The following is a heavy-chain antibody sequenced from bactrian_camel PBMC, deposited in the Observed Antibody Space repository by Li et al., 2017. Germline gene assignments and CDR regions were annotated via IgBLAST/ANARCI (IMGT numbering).Heavy chain of an antibody. CDR1: GYTLPMY. Sequence: HVQLVESGGGSVRAGGSRRLSCVASGYTLPMYMAWFRRLPGQEREGVAAVGGDGRTNYADSVKGRFTISRDGAKNIIALQMDGLKPEDAATYYCAADLVTDEPSLVEREYYYWGQGTQVT. CDR3: AADLVTDEPSLVEREYYY. V-gene: IGHV3S53*01. CDR2: VGGDGRT. D-gene: IGHD7*01. J-gene: IGHJ4*01.